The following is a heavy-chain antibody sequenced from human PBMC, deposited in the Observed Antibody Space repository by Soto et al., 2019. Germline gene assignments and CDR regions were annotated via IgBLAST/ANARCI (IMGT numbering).Heavy chain of an antibody. CDR2: IYYSGST. Sequence: QVQLQESGPGLVKPSETLSLTCTVSGGSISSYYWSWIRQPPGKGLEWIGYIYYSGSTNYNPSLKSRVTISVDTSKNHFSLKLSSVTAADTAVYYCARDLVVLGVISRTHYFDYWGQGTLVTVSS. J-gene: IGHJ4*02. CDR3: ARDLVVLGVISRTHYFDY. D-gene: IGHD3-10*01. CDR1: GGSISSYY. V-gene: IGHV4-59*01.